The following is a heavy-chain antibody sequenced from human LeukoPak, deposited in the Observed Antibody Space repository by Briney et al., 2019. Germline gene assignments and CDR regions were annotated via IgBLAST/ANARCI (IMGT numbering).Heavy chain of an antibody. CDR2: ISAYNGDT. CDR1: GYTFTSYG. V-gene: IGHV1-18*01. Sequence: ASVKVSCKASGYTFTSYGISWVRQAPGQGLEWMGWISAYNGDTNYAQKLQGRVTMTTDTSTSTAYMELRSLRSDDTAVYYCARGGPAPHRITLIVVASSTDAFDIWGQGTMATVSS. D-gene: IGHD3-22*01. CDR3: ARGGPAPHRITLIVVASSTDAFDI. J-gene: IGHJ3*02.